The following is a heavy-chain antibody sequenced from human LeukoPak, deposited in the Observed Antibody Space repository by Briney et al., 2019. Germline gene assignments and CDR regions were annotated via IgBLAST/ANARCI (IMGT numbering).Heavy chain of an antibody. CDR1: GGSISSYY. V-gene: IGHV4-59*01. Sequence: PSETLSLTCTVSGGSISSYYWSWIWHPPGKGLEWIGDIYYSGSTNYNPSLKSRVTISVDTSKNQFSLKLSSVTAADTAVYYCARLPWGVVRNYYYYYGMDVWGQGTTVTVSS. D-gene: IGHD2-15*01. J-gene: IGHJ6*02. CDR2: IYYSGST. CDR3: ARLPWGVVRNYYYYYGMDV.